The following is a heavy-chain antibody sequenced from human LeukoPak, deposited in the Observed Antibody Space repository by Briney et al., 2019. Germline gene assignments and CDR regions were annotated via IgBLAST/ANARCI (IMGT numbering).Heavy chain of an antibody. CDR1: GFTFSSYS. V-gene: IGHV3-21*01. J-gene: IGHJ3*02. D-gene: IGHD3-22*01. CDR3: ARDKRMGYYDSSGYYLDAFDI. Sequence: GGSLRLSCAASGFTFSSYSMNWVRQAPGKGLEWVPSISSSSSYIYYADSVKGRFTISRDNAKNSLYLQMNSLRAEDTAVYYCARDKRMGYYDSSGYYLDAFDIWGQGTMVTVSS. CDR2: ISSSSSYI.